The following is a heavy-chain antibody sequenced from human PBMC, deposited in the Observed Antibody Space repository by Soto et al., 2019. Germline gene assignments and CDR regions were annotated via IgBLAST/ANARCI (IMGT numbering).Heavy chain of an antibody. CDR1: GFTFSLYS. D-gene: IGHD3-22*01. J-gene: IGHJ4*02. Sequence: GGSLRLSCAASGFTFSLYSMIWVRQAPGKGLEWVASITTSSSYIYYEDSLKGRFTISRDNAKNSLFLQLDSLRAEDTAVYFCVRARSTDSRPDYWGQGTLVTAPQ. CDR2: ITTSSSYI. CDR3: VRARSTDSRPDY. V-gene: IGHV3-21*01.